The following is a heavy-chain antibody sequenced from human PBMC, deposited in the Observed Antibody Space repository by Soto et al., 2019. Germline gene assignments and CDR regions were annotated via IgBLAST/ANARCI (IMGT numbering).Heavy chain of an antibody. CDR2: IYYSGST. D-gene: IGHD3-22*01. CDR3: ARDRYYDSSGYLIPFDY. Sequence: SETLSLTGTVSGGSVSSGSYYWSWIRQPPGKGLEWIGYIYYSGSTNYNPSLKSRVTISVDTYKNQFSLKLSSVTAADTAVNYCARDRYYDSSGYLIPFDYWGQGTLVTVSS. V-gene: IGHV4-61*01. J-gene: IGHJ4*02. CDR1: GGSVSSGSYY.